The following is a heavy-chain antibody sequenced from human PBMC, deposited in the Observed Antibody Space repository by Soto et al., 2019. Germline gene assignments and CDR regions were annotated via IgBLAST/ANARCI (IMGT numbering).Heavy chain of an antibody. CDR2: IYYSGST. Sequence: PSETLSLTCTVSGDSISSGDYYWSCIRQPPGKGLEWIGYIYYSGSTYYNPSLKSRVTISVDTSKNQFSLKLSSVTAADTAVYYCPRDLYYYDSSGYKNYFDSWGQGTLVTVSS. D-gene: IGHD3-22*01. V-gene: IGHV4-30-4*08. J-gene: IGHJ4*02. CDR3: PRDLYYYDSSGYKNYFDS. CDR1: GDSISSGDYY.